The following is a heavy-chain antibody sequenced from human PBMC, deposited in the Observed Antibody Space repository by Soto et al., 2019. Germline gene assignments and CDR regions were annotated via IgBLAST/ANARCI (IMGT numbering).Heavy chain of an antibody. CDR2: ISYDGSNK. Sequence: GGSLRLSCAASGFTFSSYAMHWVRQAPGKGLEWVAVISYDGSNKYYADSVKGRFTISRDNSKNTLYLQMNSLRAEDTAVYYCARDRDTAMVENWFDPWGQGTLVTVSS. V-gene: IGHV3-30-3*01. D-gene: IGHD5-18*01. CDR3: ARDRDTAMVENWFDP. CDR1: GFTFSSYA. J-gene: IGHJ5*02.